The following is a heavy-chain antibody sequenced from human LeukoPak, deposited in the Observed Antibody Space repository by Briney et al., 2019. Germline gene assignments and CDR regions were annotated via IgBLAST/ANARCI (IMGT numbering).Heavy chain of an antibody. CDR1: SGSISSSY. V-gene: IGHV4-4*07. CDR2: IYNSGST. D-gene: IGHD1-26*01. CDR3: ARGAPGIVRFDAEEDYFDY. J-gene: IGHJ4*02. Sequence: SQTLSLTCTVPSGSISSSYWGWIRQPAGKGLEWVGRIYNSGSTNYNPSLKRRVTMSVDTSKNQFSLKLSSVTAADTAVYYCARGAPGIVRFDAEEDYFDYWGQGTLVTVSS.